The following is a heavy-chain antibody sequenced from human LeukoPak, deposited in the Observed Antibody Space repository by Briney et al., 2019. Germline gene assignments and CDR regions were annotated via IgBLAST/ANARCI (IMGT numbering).Heavy chain of an antibody. D-gene: IGHD3-10*01. CDR3: ARRPYYGSGSYVNWFDP. V-gene: IGHV4-34*01. Sequence: SETLSLTCAVYGGSFSGYYWSWIRQPPGKGLEWIGEINHSGSTNYNPSLKSRVTISVDTSKNQFSLKLSSVTAADTAVYYCARRPYYGSGSYVNWFDPWGQGTLVTVSS. J-gene: IGHJ5*02. CDR2: INHSGST. CDR1: GGSFSGYY.